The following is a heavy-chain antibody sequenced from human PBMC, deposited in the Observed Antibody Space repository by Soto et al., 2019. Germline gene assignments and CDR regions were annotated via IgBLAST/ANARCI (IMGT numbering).Heavy chain of an antibody. J-gene: IGHJ4*02. V-gene: IGHV3-30-3*01. CDR2: ISYDGSKK. Sequence: GGALRLSCAASGFTFVNYAMHWVRQAPGKGLEWVAVISYDGSKKYYADSVKGRFTISRDNSKSTLYMQMNSLRAEDTAVFYCARAYYYDRSAFDYWGQGTQVNVSS. CDR3: ARAYYYDRSAFDY. CDR1: GFTFVNYA. D-gene: IGHD3-22*01.